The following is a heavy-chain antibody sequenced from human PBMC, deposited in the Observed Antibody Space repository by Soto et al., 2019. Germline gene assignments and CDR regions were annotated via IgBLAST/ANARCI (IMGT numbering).Heavy chain of an antibody. CDR3: ASAGSTTCQPYSCHYYGMDV. Sequence: QVQLVESGGGVVQPGRSLRLSCAASGFNFNNYNLHWVRQAPGKGLEWVAVVSYEGNNKYYGDSVKGRFTISKDESKTTVYLQMPNLRSEDTANYYCASAGSTTCQPYSCHYYGMDVWGLGTTVTVSS. CDR2: VSYEGNNK. V-gene: IGHV3-30*03. D-gene: IGHD2-2*01. CDR1: GFNFNNYN. J-gene: IGHJ6*02.